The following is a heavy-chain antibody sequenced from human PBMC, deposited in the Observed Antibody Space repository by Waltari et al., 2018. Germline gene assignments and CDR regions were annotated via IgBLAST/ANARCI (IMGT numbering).Heavy chain of an antibody. D-gene: IGHD6-13*01. Sequence: QVQLQESAPGLVKPSETLSLTCIVSGGSISGFYWSWIRQPPGKGLEWVGYIFYSGPPNDNPSLNIRVTISIDTSNNQFALNLRSVTAADTAVYYCARGHSTRWYLDSWGQGTLVSVSS. J-gene: IGHJ4*02. CDR2: IFYSGPP. V-gene: IGHV4-59*01. CDR3: ARGHSTRWYLDS. CDR1: GGSISGFY.